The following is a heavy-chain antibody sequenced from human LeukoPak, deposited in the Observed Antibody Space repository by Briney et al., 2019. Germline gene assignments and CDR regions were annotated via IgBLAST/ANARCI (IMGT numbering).Heavy chain of an antibody. Sequence: PGGSLRLSCAASGFTFSSYTMSWVRQAPGKGLEWVSGISGSGGSTYYVDSVKGHFTISRDNSKNTLYLQMNNLRAEDTAIYYCAKSLDTGFDYWGQGTLVIVSS. CDR3: AKSLDTGFDY. CDR1: GFTFSSYT. J-gene: IGHJ4*02. V-gene: IGHV3-23*01. D-gene: IGHD5-18*01. CDR2: ISGSGGST.